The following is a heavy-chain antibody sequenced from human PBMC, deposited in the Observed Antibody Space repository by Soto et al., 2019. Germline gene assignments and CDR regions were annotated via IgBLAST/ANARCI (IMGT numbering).Heavy chain of an antibody. V-gene: IGHV4-59*08. CDR3: ARHGFLGATRTADALDI. D-gene: IGHD3-3*01. Sequence: SETLSLTCTVSGGSISSYYWSWIRQPPGKGLEWIGYIYYSGSTNYNPSLKSRVTISVDTSKNQFSLKLSSVTAADTAVYYCARHGFLGATRTADALDIRGQGTMVTVSS. CDR2: IYYSGST. J-gene: IGHJ3*02. CDR1: GGSISSYY.